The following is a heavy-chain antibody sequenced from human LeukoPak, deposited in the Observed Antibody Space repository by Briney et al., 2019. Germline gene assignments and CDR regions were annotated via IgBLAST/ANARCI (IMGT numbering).Heavy chain of an antibody. CDR3: ARGAYSSGWYYFDY. V-gene: IGHV4-59*01. CDR1: GGSISSYY. D-gene: IGHD6-19*01. J-gene: IGHJ4*02. Sequence: KPSETLSLTCTVSGGSISSYYWSWIRQPPGKGLEWIGYIYYSGSTNYNPSLKSRVTISVDTSKNQFSLKLSSVTAADTAVYYCARGAYSSGWYYFDYWGQGTLVTFSS. CDR2: IYYSGST.